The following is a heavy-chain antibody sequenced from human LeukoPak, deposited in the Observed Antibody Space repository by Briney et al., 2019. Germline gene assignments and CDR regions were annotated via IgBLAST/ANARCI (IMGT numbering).Heavy chain of an antibody. V-gene: IGHV3-7*03. CDR1: GFTFSSYW. J-gene: IGHJ2*01. Sequence: AGGSLRLSCAASGFTFSSYWMNWARQAPGKGLEWVASINHNGNVNYYVDSVKGRFTISRDNAKNSLYLQMSNLRAEDTAVYYCARGGEVTIRYFDLWGRGTLVTVSS. CDR3: ARGGEVTIRYFDL. CDR2: INHNGNVN. D-gene: IGHD4-17*01.